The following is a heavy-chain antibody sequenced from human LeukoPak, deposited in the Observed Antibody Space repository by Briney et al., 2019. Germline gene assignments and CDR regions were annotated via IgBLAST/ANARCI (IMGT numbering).Heavy chain of an antibody. V-gene: IGHV4-39*01. CDR1: GGSISSSSYY. Sequence: PSETLSLTCTVSGGSISSSSYYWGWIRQPPGKGLEWIGSIYYSGSTYYNPSLKSRVTISVDTSKNQLSLKLSSVTAADTAVYYCARRGSGWYYFDYWGQGTLVTVSS. CDR2: IYYSGST. J-gene: IGHJ4*02. D-gene: IGHD6-19*01. CDR3: ARRGSGWYYFDY.